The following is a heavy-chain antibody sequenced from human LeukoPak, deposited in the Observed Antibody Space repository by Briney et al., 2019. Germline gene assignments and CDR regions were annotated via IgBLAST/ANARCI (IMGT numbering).Heavy chain of an antibody. CDR3: ARDAVDTANAV. J-gene: IGHJ6*02. D-gene: IGHD5-18*01. CDR2: INSDGSIT. CDR1: GFTFTTYW. V-gene: IGHV3-74*01. Sequence: PGGSLRLSCAASGFTFTTYWMHWVRQAPGKGLVSVSHINSDGSITSYADSVKGRFTISRDNAKNTLYLQMNSLRAEDTAVYYCARDAVDTANAVWGQGTTVTVSS.